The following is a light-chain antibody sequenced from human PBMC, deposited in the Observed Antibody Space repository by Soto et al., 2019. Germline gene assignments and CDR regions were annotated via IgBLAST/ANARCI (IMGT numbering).Light chain of an antibody. J-gene: IGKJ1*01. CDR3: QQYNNWPAWT. CDR1: QSVSSN. CDR2: GAS. Sequence: EIVMTQSPATLSVSPGERATLSCRASQSVSSNLAWYQQKPGQAPRLLIYGASARATGIPARFSGSGSGTEFTLTICRLQSEDFAVDYYQQYNNWPAWTFGQGTNVQIK. V-gene: IGKV3-15*01.